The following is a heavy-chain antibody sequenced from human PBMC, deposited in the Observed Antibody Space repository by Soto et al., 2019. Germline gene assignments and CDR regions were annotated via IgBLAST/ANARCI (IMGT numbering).Heavy chain of an antibody. J-gene: IGHJ3*02. CDR2: ISYDGSNK. CDR3: AREKIGEWTSLRDFDI. CDR1: GFTFSSYA. Sequence: QVQLVESGGGVVQPGRSLRLSCAASGFTFSSYAMHWVRQAPGKGLEWVAVISYDGSNKYYADSVKGRFTISRDNSKNTLYLQMNSLRAEDTAVYYCAREKIGEWTSLRDFDIWGQGTMVTVSS. D-gene: IGHD3-10*01. V-gene: IGHV3-30-3*01.